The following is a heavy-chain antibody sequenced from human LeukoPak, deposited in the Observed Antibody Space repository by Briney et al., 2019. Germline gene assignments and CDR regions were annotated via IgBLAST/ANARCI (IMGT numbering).Heavy chain of an antibody. Sequence: SLRLSCAASGFPFDDYAKHWGRPAPGKGLEGVSGISWNSGSIGYADSVKGRFTISRDNAKNSLYLQMNSLRAEDTALYYCAKDRADGDYGPPLFDYWGQGTLVTVSS. CDR1: GFPFDDYA. CDR2: ISWNSGSI. CDR3: AKDRADGDYGPPLFDY. J-gene: IGHJ4*02. V-gene: IGHV3-9*01. D-gene: IGHD4-17*01.